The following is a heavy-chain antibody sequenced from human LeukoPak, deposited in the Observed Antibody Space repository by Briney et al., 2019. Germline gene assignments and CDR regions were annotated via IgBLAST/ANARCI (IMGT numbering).Heavy chain of an antibody. Sequence: PSEALSLTCTVSGGSISSSSYYWGWIRQPPGKGLEWIGSIYYSGSTYYNPSLKSRVTISVDTSKNQFSLKLSSVTAADTAVYYCASLGKRGPFDPWGQGTLVTVSS. J-gene: IGHJ5*02. CDR3: ASLGKRGPFDP. V-gene: IGHV4-39*07. CDR1: GGSISSSSYY. CDR2: IYYSGST. D-gene: IGHD3-10*01.